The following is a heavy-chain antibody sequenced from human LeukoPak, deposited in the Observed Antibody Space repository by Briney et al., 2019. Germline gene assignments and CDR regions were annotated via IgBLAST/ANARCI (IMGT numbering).Heavy chain of an antibody. CDR3: ERDYGSSDYYNYFYY. V-gene: IGHV1-2*02. D-gene: IGHD3-22*01. CDR2: INPNSGGT. CDR1: GYTLTGYY. Sequence: GASVTVSCKASGYTLTGYYMHWVRQAPGQGLEWIGWINPNSGGTNYAQKFKGRVTMTRNTTISTAYMELRRMKSDDTAVYYCERDYGSSDYYNYFYYWGQGTLVTVSS. J-gene: IGHJ4*02.